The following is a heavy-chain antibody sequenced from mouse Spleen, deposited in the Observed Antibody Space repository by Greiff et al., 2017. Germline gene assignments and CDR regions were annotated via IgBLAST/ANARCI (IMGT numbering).Heavy chain of an antibody. CDR3: TTVDSSGRGFAY. D-gene: IGHD3-2*02. J-gene: IGHJ3*01. CDR2: IDPENGDT. Sequence: VQLQQSGAELVRPGASVKLSCTASGFNIKDDYMHWVKQRPEQGLEWIGWIDPENGDTEYASKFPGQATITADTSSNTAYLQLSSLTSEDTAIYYCTTVDSSGRGFAYWGQGTLVTFSA. V-gene: IGHV14-4*01. CDR1: GFNIKDDY.